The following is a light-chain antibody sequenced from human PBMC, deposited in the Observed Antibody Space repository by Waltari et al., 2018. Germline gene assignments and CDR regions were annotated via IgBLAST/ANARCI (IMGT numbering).Light chain of an antibody. V-gene: IGKV3-20*01. CDR1: QSVGRA. CDR2: DAS. CDR3: QMYVRLPVT. Sequence: EIVLTQSPGTLALSPGERATIPCRASQSVGRALAWYQQKPGQAPRLLIYDASSRATGISDKFSGSGSGTDFSLTISRVEPEDFAVYFCQMYVRLPVTFGQGTKVEVK. J-gene: IGKJ1*01.